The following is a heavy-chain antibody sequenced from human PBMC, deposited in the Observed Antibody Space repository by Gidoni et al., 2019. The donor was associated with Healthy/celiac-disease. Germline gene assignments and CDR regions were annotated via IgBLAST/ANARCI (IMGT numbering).Heavy chain of an antibody. CDR3: ARDPRSPFDY. CDR1: GFTFSSYS. J-gene: IGHJ4*02. D-gene: IGHD2-15*01. V-gene: IGHV3-21*01. Sequence: EVQLVESGGGLVKPGGYRSLSCAASGFTFSSYSMNWVRQAPGKGLEWVSSISISSSYIFSADSVKCRFTISIDNAKNSLYLQMNSLRAEDTAVYYCARDPRSPFDYWGQGTLVTVSS. CDR2: ISISSSYI.